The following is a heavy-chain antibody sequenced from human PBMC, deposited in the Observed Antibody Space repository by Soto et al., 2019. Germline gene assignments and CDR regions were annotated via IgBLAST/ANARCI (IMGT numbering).Heavy chain of an antibody. CDR3: ARESIATADIDPYLDV. CDR1: GFTFSTYS. J-gene: IGHJ6*02. D-gene: IGHD6-13*01. V-gene: IGHV3-48*02. CDR2: ISSRSSTI. Sequence: EVQLVEPGGGLVQPGGSLRLSCAASGFTFSTYSMNWVRQAPGKGLEWVSFISSRSSTIYYADSVKGRFTIPRDKAKNSLYLQMNSLRDEDTAVYYCARESIATADIDPYLDVWGQGTTVTVSS.